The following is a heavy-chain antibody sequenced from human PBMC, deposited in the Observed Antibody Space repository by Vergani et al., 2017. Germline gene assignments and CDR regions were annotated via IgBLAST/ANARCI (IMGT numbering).Heavy chain of an antibody. Sequence: EVQLLESGGRLVQPGGSLRLSCVASGFAFSRYAMSWVRQAPGKGLEWVANIKQDGSEKYYVDSVKGRFTISRDNAKNSLYLQMNSLRAEDTAVYYCARLDPFSSWYDTPGFDYWGQGTLVTVSS. D-gene: IGHD6-13*01. V-gene: IGHV3-7*01. CDR3: ARLDPFSSWYDTPGFDY. J-gene: IGHJ4*02. CDR2: IKQDGSEK. CDR1: GFAFSRYA.